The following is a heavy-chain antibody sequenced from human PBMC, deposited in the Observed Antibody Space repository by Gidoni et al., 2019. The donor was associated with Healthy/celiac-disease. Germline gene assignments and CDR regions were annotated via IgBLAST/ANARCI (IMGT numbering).Heavy chain of an antibody. V-gene: IGHV3-11*01. Sequence: QVQLVESGGGLVKPGGSLRLSCAASGFTLSYHYMSWIRQAPGKGLGWVSYISSGGITIYADSVKGRFTISRDNAKNALYLQMNSLRAEDTAVYYCARDPIVVVPTVINWFDPWGQGTLVTVSS. D-gene: IGHD2-2*01. CDR1: GFTLSYHY. J-gene: IGHJ5*02. CDR3: ARDPIVVVPTVINWFDP. CDR2: ISSGGITI.